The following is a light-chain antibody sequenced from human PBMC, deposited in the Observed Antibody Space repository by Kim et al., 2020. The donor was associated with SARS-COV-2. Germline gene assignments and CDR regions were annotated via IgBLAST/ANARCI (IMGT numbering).Light chain of an antibody. Sequence: ASVGARVTITCRGSQGISNFLAWYQQKPGEVPKLLIYRASTLQSGVPSRFSGSGSGTEFTLTISSLQPEDVATYYCQKYNSAPLTFGGGTKVDIK. CDR3: QKYNSAPLT. CDR2: RAS. J-gene: IGKJ4*01. V-gene: IGKV1-27*01. CDR1: QGISNF.